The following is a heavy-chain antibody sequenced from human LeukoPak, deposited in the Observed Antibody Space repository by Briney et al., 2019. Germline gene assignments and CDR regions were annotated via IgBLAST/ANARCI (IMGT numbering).Heavy chain of an antibody. D-gene: IGHD1-26*01. J-gene: IGHJ4*02. CDR2: IYYSGST. CDR3: ASVMLGIVGATIGYFDY. CDR1: GGSIGSSSYY. V-gene: IGHV4-39*01. Sequence: SETLSLTCTVSGGSIGSSSYYWGWIRQPPGKGLEWIGSIYYSGSTYYNPSLKSRVTISVDTSKNQFSLKLSSVTAADTAVYYCASVMLGIVGATIGYFDYWGQGTLVTVSS.